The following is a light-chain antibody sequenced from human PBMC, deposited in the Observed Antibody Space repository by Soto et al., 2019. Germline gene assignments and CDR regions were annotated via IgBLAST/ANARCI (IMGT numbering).Light chain of an antibody. CDR1: QGISNS. CDR3: LQYNSYPFT. Sequence: DIQMTQSPSAMSASLGDRVTTTCRASQGISNSLAWFQQKPGRVPKRLIYGASTLQSWAPSRFSGSASGAAFTLTISSLQPEDFATYYCLQYNSYPFTFGGGTKVEIK. J-gene: IGKJ4*01. V-gene: IGKV1-17*03. CDR2: GAS.